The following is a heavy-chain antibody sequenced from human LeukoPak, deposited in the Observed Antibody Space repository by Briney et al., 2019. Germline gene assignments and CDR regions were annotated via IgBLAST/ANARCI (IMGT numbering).Heavy chain of an antibody. CDR2: SST. J-gene: IGHJ3*02. CDR3: ARGFRGSYLSGMGYTDAFDI. Sequence: SSTSYADSVKGRFTISRDNAKNTLYLQMNSLRAEDTAVYYCARGFRGSYLSGMGYTDAFDIWG. V-gene: IGHV3-74*01. D-gene: IGHD1-26*01.